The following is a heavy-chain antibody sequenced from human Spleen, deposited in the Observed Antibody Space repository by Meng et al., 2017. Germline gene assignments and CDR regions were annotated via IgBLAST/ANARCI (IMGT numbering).Heavy chain of an antibody. Sequence: HVELVQSGAEVKKPGYSVKVSCKASEGTFSNYAISWVRQCPGQGLEWMGGIIPFLGITNYAQKFQCRVTITADESTSTAYMEVSSLRSEDTAVYYCARGFSGSFRSNFDYWGQGTLVTVSS. CDR2: IIPFLGIT. CDR1: EGTFSNYA. D-gene: IGHD1-26*01. J-gene: IGHJ4*02. V-gene: IGHV1-69*01. CDR3: ARGFSGSFRSNFDY.